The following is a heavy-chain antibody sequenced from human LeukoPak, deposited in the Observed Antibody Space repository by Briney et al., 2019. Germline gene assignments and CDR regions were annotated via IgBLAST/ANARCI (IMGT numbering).Heavy chain of an antibody. J-gene: IGHJ3*02. CDR1: GYSFTNYW. CDR3: ARPPALLDAFDI. V-gene: IGHV5-51*01. CDR2: IYPGDSDT. Sequence: GESLKISCEGSGYSFTNYWIGWVRQMPGKGLEWMGIIYPGDSDTRYSPSFEGQVSISVDKSISTAYLQWSSLKASDTSMYYCARPPALLDAFDIWGQGTMVTVSS.